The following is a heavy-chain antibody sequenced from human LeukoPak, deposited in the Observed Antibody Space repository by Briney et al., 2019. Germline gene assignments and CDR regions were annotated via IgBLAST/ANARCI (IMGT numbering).Heavy chain of an antibody. D-gene: IGHD1-26*01. CDR1: GFTFSTSS. CDR3: AKDMELAS. Sequence: GGSLRLSCAASGFTFSTSSMGWVRQPPGKGLQWVSAISGSGTGTYYADSVKGRFTISRDNSKNTLYLQMNNLRGEDTAEYYCAKDMELASWGQGTLVTVSS. CDR2: ISGSGTGT. J-gene: IGHJ5*02. V-gene: IGHV3-23*01.